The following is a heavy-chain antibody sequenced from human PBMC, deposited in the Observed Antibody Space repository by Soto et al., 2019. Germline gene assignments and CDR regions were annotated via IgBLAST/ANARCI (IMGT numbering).Heavy chain of an antibody. V-gene: IGHV3-64D*08. CDR1: GFTFSDYA. Sequence: PGGSLRLSCAASGFTFSDYAMTWVRQAPGKGLEYVSAVSGDGSTTYYADSVKGRFTISRDNSKNTLYLQMSSLRPEDTAVYYCVKSTTKYAYGPSDHWGQGTLVTVSS. CDR2: VSGDGSTT. D-gene: IGHD3-10*01. J-gene: IGHJ4*02. CDR3: VKSTTKYAYGPSDH.